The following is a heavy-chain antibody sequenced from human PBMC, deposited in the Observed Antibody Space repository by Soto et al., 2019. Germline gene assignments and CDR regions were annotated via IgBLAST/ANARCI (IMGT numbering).Heavy chain of an antibody. CDR2: IIPIFGTA. CDR3: ASVISIKNSFDI. CDR1: GGTFSSYA. Sequence: SVKVSCKASGGTFSSYAISWVRQAPGQGLEWMGGIIPIFGTANYAQKFQGRVTITADKSTSTAYMELSSLRSEDTAVYYSASVISIKNSFDIWGQGTMVTVSS. J-gene: IGHJ3*02. D-gene: IGHD4-4*01. V-gene: IGHV1-69*06.